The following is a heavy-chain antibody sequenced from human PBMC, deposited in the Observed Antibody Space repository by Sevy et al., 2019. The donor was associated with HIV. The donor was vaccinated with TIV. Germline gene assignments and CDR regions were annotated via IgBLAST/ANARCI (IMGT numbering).Heavy chain of an antibody. CDR3: ARDCSSSTCLWGMDV. CDR2: IKRDGSEK. V-gene: IGHV3-7*03. J-gene: IGHJ6*02. Sequence: PGGSLRLSCAASGFTFSNYWMSWVRQAPGKGLEWVANIKRDGSEKYYVASVKGRFTISRDNAKNSLYLQMNSLRAEDTAVYYCARDCSSSTCLWGMDVWGQGTTVTISS. CDR1: GFTFSNYW. D-gene: IGHD2-2*01.